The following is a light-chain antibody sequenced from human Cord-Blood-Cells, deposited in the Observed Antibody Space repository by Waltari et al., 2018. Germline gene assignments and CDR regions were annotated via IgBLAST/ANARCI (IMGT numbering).Light chain of an antibody. CDR3: QQYNSYPYT. CDR2: KAS. V-gene: IGKV1-5*03. J-gene: IGKJ2*01. CDR1: QSISSW. Sequence: DIQMTQSPSTLYASVGDRVTITCRASQSISSWWAWYQQKPGKAPKLLIYKASSLESWVPSRFSGSGSGTEFTLTISSLQPDDFATYYCQQYNSYPYTFGQGTKLEIK.